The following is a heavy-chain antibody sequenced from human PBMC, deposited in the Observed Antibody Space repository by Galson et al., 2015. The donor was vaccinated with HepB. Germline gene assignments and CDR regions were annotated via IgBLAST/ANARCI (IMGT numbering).Heavy chain of an antibody. V-gene: IGHV1-18*01. J-gene: IGHJ4*02. CDR1: GYTLSRYA. CDR2: ISAYNGYT. Sequence: QSGAEVKKPGESLKISCKASGYTLSRYAINWVRQAPGQGLEWMGWISAYNGYTNYAQKFQGRVTMTTDNSTNTAYMALRSLRSDDTAVYYCARVVRGGASYFDYWGQGTLVTVSS. CDR3: ARVVRGGASYFDY. D-gene: IGHD4-23*01.